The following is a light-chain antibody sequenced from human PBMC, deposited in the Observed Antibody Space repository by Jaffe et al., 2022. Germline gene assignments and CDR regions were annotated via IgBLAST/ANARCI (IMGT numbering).Light chain of an antibody. V-gene: IGLV2-14*01. CDR1: SSDVGGYDY. J-gene: IGLJ3*02. Sequence: QSALTQPASVSGSPGQSITISCTGTSSDVGGYDYVSWYQQHPGKAPKLIIYEVSNRPSGVSTRFSGSKSGNTASLTISGLQAEDDADYYCSSYTSSSTLWVFGGGTKLTVL. CDR2: EVS. CDR3: SSYTSSSTLWV.